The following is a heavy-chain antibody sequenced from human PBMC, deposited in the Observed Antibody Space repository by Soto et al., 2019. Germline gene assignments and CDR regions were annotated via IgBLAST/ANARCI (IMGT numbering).Heavy chain of an antibody. D-gene: IGHD3-22*01. CDR1: GFSLSTSGVG. J-gene: IGHJ4*02. Sequence: SGPTLVNPTQTLTLTCTFSGFSLSTSGVGVGWIRQPPGKALEWLALIYWDDDKRYSPSLKSRLTITKDTSKNQVVLTMTNMDPVDTATYYCARTTYYYDSSGYLVDYWGQGTLVTVSS. CDR3: ARTTYYYDSSGYLVDY. CDR2: IYWDDDK. V-gene: IGHV2-5*02.